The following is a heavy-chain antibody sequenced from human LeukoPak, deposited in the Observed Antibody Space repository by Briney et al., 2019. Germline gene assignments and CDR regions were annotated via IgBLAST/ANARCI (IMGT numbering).Heavy chain of an antibody. V-gene: IGHV4-4*02. J-gene: IGHJ3*02. CDR1: GGSISSSNW. D-gene: IGHD5-18*01. Sequence: SETLSLTCAVSGGSISSSNWWSWVRQPPGKGLEWIGEIYHSGSTNYNPSLKSRVTISVDKSKNQFSLKLSSVTAADTAVYYCARELNSYGYPGAAFDIWGQGTMVTVSS. CDR3: ARELNSYGYPGAAFDI. CDR2: IYHSGST.